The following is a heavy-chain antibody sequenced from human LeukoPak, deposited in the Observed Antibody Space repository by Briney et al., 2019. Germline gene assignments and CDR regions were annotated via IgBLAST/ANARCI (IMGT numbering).Heavy chain of an antibody. J-gene: IGHJ4*02. D-gene: IGHD4-17*01. CDR3: AREMTTVTTKAAGVDY. CDR1: GYTFTGYA. CDR2: INAGNGNT. Sequence: ASVKVSCKASGYTFTGYAMHWVRQAPGQRLEWMGWINAGNGNTKYSQKFQGRVTITRDTSASTAYMELSSLRSEDTAVYYCAREMTTVTTKAAGVDYWGQGTLVTVSS. V-gene: IGHV1-3*01.